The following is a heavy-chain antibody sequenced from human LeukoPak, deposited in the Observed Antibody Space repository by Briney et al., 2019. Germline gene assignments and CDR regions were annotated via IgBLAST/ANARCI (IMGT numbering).Heavy chain of an antibody. CDR2: IKSETDGGTT. D-gene: IGHD4-17*01. J-gene: IGHJ4*02. Sequence: GGSLRLSCAASGLTFRSAWMSWVRQAPGKGLEWVGRIKSETDGGTTDYAAPVKGRFTISRDDSKNMLYLQMNSLKTEDTAVYYCTTDPGDYEIYWGQGTLVTVSS. CDR3: TTDPGDYEIY. V-gene: IGHV3-15*01. CDR1: GLTFRSAW.